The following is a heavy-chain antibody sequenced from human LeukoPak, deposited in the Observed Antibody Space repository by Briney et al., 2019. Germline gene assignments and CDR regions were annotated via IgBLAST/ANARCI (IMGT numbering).Heavy chain of an antibody. V-gene: IGHV5-51*01. CDR1: GYSFTSYW. CDR3: ARDYGDYLGPFDY. D-gene: IGHD4-17*01. CDR2: IYPGDSDT. J-gene: IGHJ4*02. Sequence: GESLKISCQGSGYSFTSYWIGWVRQLPGKGLEWMGIIYPGDSDTRYSPSFQGQVTISADKSISTAYLQWSSLKASDTAMYYCARDYGDYLGPFDYWGQGTLVTVSS.